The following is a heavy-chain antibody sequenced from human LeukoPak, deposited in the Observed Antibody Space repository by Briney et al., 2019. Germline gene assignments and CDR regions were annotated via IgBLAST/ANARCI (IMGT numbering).Heavy chain of an antibody. CDR1: GYTLTELS. J-gene: IGHJ4*02. D-gene: IGHD3-10*01. V-gene: IGHV1-24*01. CDR3: FTMVRGVIDY. CDR2: FDPEDGET. Sequence: ASVTVSCKVSGYTLTELSMHWVRQAPGKGLEWMGGFDPEDGETIYAQKFQGRVTMTEDTSTDTAYMELSSLRSEDTAVYYCFTMVRGVIDYWGQGTLVTVSS.